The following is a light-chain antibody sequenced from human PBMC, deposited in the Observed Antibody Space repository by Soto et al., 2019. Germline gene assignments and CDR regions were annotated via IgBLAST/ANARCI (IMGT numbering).Light chain of an antibody. CDR3: QQYYSTPWT. V-gene: IGKV4-1*01. CDR2: WAS. J-gene: IGKJ1*01. Sequence: DIVMTQSPDSLAVSLGERATINCKSSQSVLYSSNNRNYSAWYQQKPGQPPKLLIYWASTRESGVPDRFSGSGSGTHFTLTISSLQAEDVAVYYCQQYYSTPWTFGQGTKVEIK. CDR1: QSVLYSSNNRNY.